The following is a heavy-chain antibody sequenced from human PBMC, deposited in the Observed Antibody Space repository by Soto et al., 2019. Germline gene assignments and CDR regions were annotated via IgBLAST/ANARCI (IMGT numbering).Heavy chain of an antibody. J-gene: IGHJ4*02. V-gene: IGHV4-30-4*01. CDR3: ARVDSNRWNRVLYY. CDR1: GGSVSSGDYY. Sequence: PAETLSLTCTVSGGSVSSGDYYWSWIRQPPGKGLEWIGNIYYSGNTYYNPSLKSRVTISVDASKNQFSLKQTSVTAADTAGEDCARVDSNRWNRVLYYWGRGTLVTSPQ. CDR2: IYYSGNT. D-gene: IGHD6-13*01.